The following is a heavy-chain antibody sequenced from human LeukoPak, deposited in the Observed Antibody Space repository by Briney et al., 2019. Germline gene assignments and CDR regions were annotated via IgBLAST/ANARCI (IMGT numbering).Heavy chain of an antibody. Sequence: SVKVSCKASGGTFSSYAISWVRQAPGQGLEWMGGIIPIFGTANYAQKFQGRVTITTDESTSTAYMELSSLRSEDTAVYYCATGYRCSSSNCYGYYYYYMVVWGKGTTVTVSS. J-gene: IGHJ6*03. D-gene: IGHD2-2*01. V-gene: IGHV1-69*05. CDR1: GGTFSSYA. CDR2: IIPIFGTA. CDR3: ATGYRCSSSNCYGYYYYYMVV.